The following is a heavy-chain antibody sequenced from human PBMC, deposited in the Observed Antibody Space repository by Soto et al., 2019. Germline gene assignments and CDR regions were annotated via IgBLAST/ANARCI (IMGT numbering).Heavy chain of an antibody. V-gene: IGHV1-46*01. Sequence: ASVKVSCKASGYTFTSYYMHWVRQAPGQGLEWMGIINPSGGSTSYAQKFQGRVTMTRDTSTSTVYMELSSLRSEDTAVYYCARDDGLAYCGGDCYSWGQGTLVTVSS. CDR2: INPSGGST. D-gene: IGHD2-21*02. J-gene: IGHJ4*02. CDR1: GYTFTSYY. CDR3: ARDDGLAYCGGDCYS.